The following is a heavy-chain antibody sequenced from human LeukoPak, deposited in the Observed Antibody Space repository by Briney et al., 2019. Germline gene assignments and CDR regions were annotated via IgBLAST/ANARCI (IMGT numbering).Heavy chain of an antibody. CDR1: GFTFSSYA. V-gene: IGHV3-23*01. CDR3: ARDRTRYYDFWSGYDH. Sequence: GGSLRLSCAASGFTFSSYAMSWVRQAPGKGLEWVSAISGSGGSTYYADSVKGRFTISRDNSKNTLYLQMNSLRAEDTAVYYCARDRTRYYDFWSGYDHWGQGTLVTVSS. D-gene: IGHD3-3*01. CDR2: ISGSGGST. J-gene: IGHJ4*02.